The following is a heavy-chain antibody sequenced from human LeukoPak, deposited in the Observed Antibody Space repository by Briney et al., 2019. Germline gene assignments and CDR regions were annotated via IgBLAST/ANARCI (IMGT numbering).Heavy chain of an antibody. J-gene: IGHJ4*02. Sequence: GGSLRLSCAASGFTFSSSAMHWVRQAPGKGLEWVAVISYDGTNKYYADSVKGRFTISRDNSKNTLYLQMHSLRADDMALYYCARDLNWGYFDYWGQGTLVTVSS. CDR2: ISYDGTNK. CDR1: GFTFSSSA. D-gene: IGHD7-27*01. V-gene: IGHV3-30-3*01. CDR3: ARDLNWGYFDY.